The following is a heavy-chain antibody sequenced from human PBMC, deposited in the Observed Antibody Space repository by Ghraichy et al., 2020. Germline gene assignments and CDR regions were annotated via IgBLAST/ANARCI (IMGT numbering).Heavy chain of an antibody. Sequence: SETLSLTCTVSRGSMSSYYWSWIRQPAGKGLEWIGRIYSSGSTNYNLSLESRVTISLDMSKNQFSLKLSSVTAADTAVYYCAREETWNWYFDLWGRGTLVTVSS. V-gene: IGHV4-4*07. CDR2: IYSSGST. D-gene: IGHD5-12*01. J-gene: IGHJ2*01. CDR3: AREETWNWYFDL. CDR1: RGSMSSYY.